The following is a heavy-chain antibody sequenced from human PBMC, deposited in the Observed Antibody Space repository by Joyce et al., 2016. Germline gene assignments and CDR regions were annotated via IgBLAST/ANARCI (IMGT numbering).Heavy chain of an antibody. CDR2: IYYRGST. V-gene: IGHV4-31*03. CDR1: GGSISSDTYY. J-gene: IGHJ4*02. D-gene: IGHD1-14*01. CDR3: ANSLSDAGVFDY. Sequence: QVQLQESGPGLLKPSQTLSLTCTVSGGSISSDTYYWIWIRQLPGTGLECIVYIYYRGSTHYNPSLSSRATISLDTSKNHFSLKLSSVTAADTAVYHCANSLSDAGVFDYWGQGTVVTVSS.